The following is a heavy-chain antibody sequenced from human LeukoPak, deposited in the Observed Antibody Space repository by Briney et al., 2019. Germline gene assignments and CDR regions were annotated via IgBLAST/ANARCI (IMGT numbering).Heavy chain of an antibody. CDR1: GGSISSAGYY. CDR2: IYYSGTT. CDR3: AREPAGYCSSTSCSWGYWFDP. J-gene: IGHJ5*02. D-gene: IGHD2-2*01. V-gene: IGHV4-31*03. Sequence: SQTLSLTCTVSGGSISSAGYYWSWIRHHPGKGLEWIVYIYYSGTTYYNPSLKSRFTISVDTSKNQFSLKRSSVTAADPAVYYCAREPAGYCSSTSCSWGYWFDPWGQGALVTVSS.